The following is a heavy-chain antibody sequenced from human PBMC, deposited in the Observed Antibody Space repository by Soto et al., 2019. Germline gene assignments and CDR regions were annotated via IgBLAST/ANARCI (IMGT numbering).Heavy chain of an antibody. J-gene: IGHJ4*02. CDR1: GGSISSYY. V-gene: IGHV3-66*01. Sequence: PSETLSLTCAVSGGSISSYYWSWVRQAPGKGLEWVSVIYSGGSTYYADSVKGRFTISRDSSKNTLYLQMNSLRAEDTAVYYCVRDPSKRAPPDFWGQGTLVTVSS. CDR2: IYSGGST. CDR3: VRDPSKRAPPDF.